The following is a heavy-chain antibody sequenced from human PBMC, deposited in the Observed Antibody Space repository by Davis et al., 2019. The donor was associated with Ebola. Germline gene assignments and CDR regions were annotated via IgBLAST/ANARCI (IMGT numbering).Heavy chain of an antibody. J-gene: IGHJ4*02. CDR3: AIANRGPVADTGDY. CDR2: IYSGGST. V-gene: IGHV3-53*01. D-gene: IGHD6-19*01. Sequence: GRSLRLSCVASGFTVSSDYMSWVRQAPGKGLEWVSAIYSGGSTYYADSVKGRFTISRDNSKNTLYLQMNSLRAEDTAVYYCAIANRGPVADTGDYWGQGTLVTVSS. CDR1: GFTVSSDY.